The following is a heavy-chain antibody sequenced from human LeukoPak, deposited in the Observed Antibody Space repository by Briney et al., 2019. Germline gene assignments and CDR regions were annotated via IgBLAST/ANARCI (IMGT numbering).Heavy chain of an antibody. Sequence: GGSLRLSCAASGFTFSTYSMNWVRQAPGKGLEWISYISSTSSTIYYADSVKGRFTISRDNAKDSLYLQMNSLRAEDTAVYYCAKYRAYGSPPYFDYWGQGTLVTVSS. CDR2: ISSTSSTI. J-gene: IGHJ4*02. D-gene: IGHD3-10*01. V-gene: IGHV3-48*01. CDR3: AKYRAYGSPPYFDY. CDR1: GFTFSTYS.